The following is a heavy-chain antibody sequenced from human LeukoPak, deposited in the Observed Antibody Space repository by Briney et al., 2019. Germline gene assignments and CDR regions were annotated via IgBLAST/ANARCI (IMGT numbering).Heavy chain of an antibody. Sequence: SETLSLTCTVSGGSISSYYWSWIRQPPGKGLEWIGYIYYSGSTNYNPSLQSRVTISVDTSKNQFSLKLSSVAAADTGVYYWARGGYYDFWSGNWFDPWGQGTLVTVSS. J-gene: IGHJ5*02. CDR1: GGSISSYY. CDR3: ARGGYYDFWSGNWFDP. V-gene: IGHV4-59*01. D-gene: IGHD3-3*01. CDR2: IYYSGST.